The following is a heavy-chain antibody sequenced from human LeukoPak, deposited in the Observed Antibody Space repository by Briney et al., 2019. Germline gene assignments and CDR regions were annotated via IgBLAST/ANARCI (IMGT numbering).Heavy chain of an antibody. D-gene: IGHD2-15*01. Sequence: SETLSLTCTVSGGSISSSSYYWGWIRQPPGKGLEWIGSIYYSGSTNYNPSLKSRVTISVDTSKNQFSLKLSSVTAADTAVYYCARDGGSYDYWGQGTLVTVSS. J-gene: IGHJ4*02. CDR1: GGSISSSSYY. V-gene: IGHV4-39*07. CDR2: IYYSGST. CDR3: ARDGGSYDY.